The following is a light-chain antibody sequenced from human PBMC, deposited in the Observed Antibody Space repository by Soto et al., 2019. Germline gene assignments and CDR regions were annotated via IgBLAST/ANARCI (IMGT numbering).Light chain of an antibody. CDR2: GAS. J-gene: IGKJ1*01. CDR1: QSVTSSY. V-gene: IGKV3-20*01. CDR3: QQYGSSPRT. Sequence: EIVLTQSPGTLSLSPGEGATLSCRASQSVTSSYLAWYQQKPGQAPRLLIYGASSRAIDIPHRFSGSGSGTDFTLTINRLEPEDFAVYYCQQYGSSPRTFGQGTKAEIK.